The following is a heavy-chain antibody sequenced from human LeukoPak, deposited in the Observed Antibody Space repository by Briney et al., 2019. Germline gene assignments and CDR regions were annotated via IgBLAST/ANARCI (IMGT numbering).Heavy chain of an antibody. J-gene: IGHJ4*02. CDR3: ARGGHYDSSGYSGILA. CDR1: GYTFTNYY. CDR2: IDPSAGST. V-gene: IGHV1-46*01. D-gene: IGHD3-22*01. Sequence: ASVKVSCKASGYTFTNYYMHWVRQAPGQGLEWMGVIDPSAGSTTYAQKFQGRVTMTRDTATSTVYMELSSLRSDDTAVYYCARGGHYDSSGYSGILAWGQGTLVTVSS.